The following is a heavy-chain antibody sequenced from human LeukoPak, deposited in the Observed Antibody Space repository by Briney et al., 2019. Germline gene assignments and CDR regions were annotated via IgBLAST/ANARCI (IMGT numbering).Heavy chain of an antibody. J-gene: IGHJ4*02. CDR3: AKRNLIDCSSTRCYMYFDY. Sequence: GGSLRLSCAASGFSFSSYALSWVRQAQGMGRVWVSAISGSDGSTYYADSVKGRFTISRDNSKNTLYLQMNSLRAEDTAVYYCAKRNLIDCSSTRCYMYFDYWGQGTLVTVSS. D-gene: IGHD2-2*02. CDR2: ISGSDGST. CDR1: GFSFSSYA. V-gene: IGHV3-23*01.